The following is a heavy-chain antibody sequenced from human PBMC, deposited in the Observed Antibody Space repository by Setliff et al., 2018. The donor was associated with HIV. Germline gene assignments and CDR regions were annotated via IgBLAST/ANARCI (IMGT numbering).Heavy chain of an antibody. D-gene: IGHD6-6*01. CDR1: GYMILGYK. J-gene: IGHJ3*01. V-gene: IGHV1-2*06. Sequence: KVSCKALGYMILGYKMNWVRQAPGQGLEWIGRISPNNGAAEYAPNFPCRVLLPLDTSISTAYLDIPRLTSDDAAVYFCARPRVFDSFDVWGQG. CDR2: ISPNNGAA. CDR3: ARPRVFDSFDV.